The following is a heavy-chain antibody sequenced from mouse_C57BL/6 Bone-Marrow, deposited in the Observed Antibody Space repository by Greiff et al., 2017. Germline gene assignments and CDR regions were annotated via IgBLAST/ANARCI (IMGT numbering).Heavy chain of an antibody. CDR2: IDPSDSET. V-gene: IGHV1-52*01. Sequence: QVQLQQPGAELVRPGSSVKLSCKASGYTFTSYWMHWVKQRPIQGLEWIGNIDPSDSETHYNQKFKDKATLTVDKSSSTAYMQLSSLTSEDSAVYYCARKGSITTVVAKGWYFDVWGTGTTVTVSS. CDR3: ARKGSITTVVAKGWYFDV. D-gene: IGHD1-1*01. CDR1: GYTFTSYW. J-gene: IGHJ1*03.